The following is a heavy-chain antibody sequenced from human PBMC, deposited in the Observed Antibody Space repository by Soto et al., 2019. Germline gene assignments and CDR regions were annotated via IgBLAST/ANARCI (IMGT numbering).Heavy chain of an antibody. CDR2: INPNSGDT. J-gene: IGHJ5*02. CDR1: GYTFTAYY. CDR3: ARGPYRNWFAP. V-gene: IGHV1-2*02. Sequence: GASVKVSCKASGYTFTAYYIHWVRQAPGQGLEWMGWINPNSGDTTSARKFQGRVTMTRDTSITTVYMVLSRLRTDDTAVYYCARGPYRNWFAPWGQGPLVTVSS. D-gene: IGHD1-26*01.